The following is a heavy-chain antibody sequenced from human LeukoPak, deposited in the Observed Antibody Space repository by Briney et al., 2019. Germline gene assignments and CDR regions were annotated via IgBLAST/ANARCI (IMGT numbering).Heavy chain of an antibody. CDR1: GGTFSSNA. CDR2: IIPIFGTA. J-gene: IGHJ4*02. CDR3: ARGPLNTGVGAY. Sequence: ASVKVSCKASGGTFSSNAISWVRQAPGQGLEWMGGIIPIFGTANYAQKFQGRVTITADESTSTAYMELSSLRSEDTAVYYCARGPLNTGVGAYWGQGTLVTVSS. V-gene: IGHV1-69*13. D-gene: IGHD1-26*01.